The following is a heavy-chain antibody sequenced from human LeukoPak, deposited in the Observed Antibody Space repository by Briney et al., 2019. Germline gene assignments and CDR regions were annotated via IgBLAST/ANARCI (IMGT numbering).Heavy chain of an antibody. J-gene: IGHJ4*02. CDR3: ARDPSAVNTWYFDY. CDR2: IIPIFGTA. CDR1: GGTFSSYA. Sequence: SVKVSCKASGGTFSSYAISWVRQAPGQGLEWMGGIIPIFGTANYAQKFQGRVTITADESTSTAYMELSSLRSEDTAVYYCARDPSAVNTWYFDYWGQGTLVTVSS. D-gene: IGHD4-17*01. V-gene: IGHV1-69*13.